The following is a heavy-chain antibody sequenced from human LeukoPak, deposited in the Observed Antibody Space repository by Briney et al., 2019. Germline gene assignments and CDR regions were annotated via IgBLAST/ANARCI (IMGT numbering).Heavy chain of an antibody. Sequence: SETLSLTCTVSGGSISSSSYYWGWIRQPPGKGLEWIGYIYYSGSTNYNPSLKSRVSISVDTSKNQFSLKLSSVTAADTAVYYCARERYGYMDVWGKGTTVTVSS. D-gene: IGHD4-17*01. CDR2: IYYSGST. CDR3: ARERYGYMDV. CDR1: GGSISSSSYY. J-gene: IGHJ6*03. V-gene: IGHV4-61*01.